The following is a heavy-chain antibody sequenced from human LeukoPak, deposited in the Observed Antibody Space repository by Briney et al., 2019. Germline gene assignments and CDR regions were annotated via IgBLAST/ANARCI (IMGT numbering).Heavy chain of an antibody. Sequence: ASVKVSCMASGYTFTRYGIYWVRQAPGQGLEWMGWISGYNGNTKYAQNFQGRVSVTTDTSTSTAYMELRSLRSDDTAVYYCARAPRYYDSSGYTPTFDYWGQGTLVTVSS. CDR1: GYTFTRYG. CDR3: ARAPRYYDSSGYTPTFDY. D-gene: IGHD3-22*01. J-gene: IGHJ4*02. V-gene: IGHV1-18*01. CDR2: ISGYNGNT.